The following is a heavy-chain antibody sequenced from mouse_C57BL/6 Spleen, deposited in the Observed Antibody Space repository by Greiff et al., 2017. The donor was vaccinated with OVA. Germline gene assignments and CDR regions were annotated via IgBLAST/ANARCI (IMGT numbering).Heavy chain of an antibody. J-gene: IGHJ4*01. CDR3: ARREGYPYAMDY. CDR2: IYWDDDK. CDR1: GFSLSTSGMG. D-gene: IGHD3-2*02. Sequence: QVTLKESGPGILQSSQTLSLTCSFSGFSLSTSGMGVSWIRQPSGKGLELLAHIYWDDDKRYNPSLKSRLTISKDTSRNQVFLKITSVDTADTATYYCARREGYPYAMDYWGQGTSVTVSS. V-gene: IGHV8-12*01.